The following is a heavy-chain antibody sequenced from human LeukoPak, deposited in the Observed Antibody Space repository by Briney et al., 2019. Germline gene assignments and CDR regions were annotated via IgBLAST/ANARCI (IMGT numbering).Heavy chain of an antibody. CDR2: INPDTGVT. J-gene: IGHJ4*02. CDR3: ARQSRTHYNYFDP. D-gene: IGHD3-10*01. Sequence: GASVKVSCKASGYTFTSYAMHWVRQAPGQRLEWMGWINPDTGVTKYAQKFQGNITMTRDTPISTAYMELSRLRPDDTAVYYCARQSRTHYNYFDPWGQGTLVTVSS. V-gene: IGHV1-2*02. CDR1: GYTFTSYA.